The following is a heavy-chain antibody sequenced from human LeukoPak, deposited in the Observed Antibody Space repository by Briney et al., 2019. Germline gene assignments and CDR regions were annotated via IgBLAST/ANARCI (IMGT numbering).Heavy chain of an antibody. J-gene: IGHJ4*02. V-gene: IGHV1-8*01. CDR3: ARGPPNWGYDY. Sequence: ASVKVSCTASGYTFTSYDFNWVRQATGQRPEWMGWMSPNSGDTGYAQKFRDRVTMTRNTSISTAYMELSSLRSDDTAVYYCARGPPNWGYDYWGPGTLVTVSS. CDR1: GYTFTSYD. D-gene: IGHD7-27*01. CDR2: MSPNSGDT.